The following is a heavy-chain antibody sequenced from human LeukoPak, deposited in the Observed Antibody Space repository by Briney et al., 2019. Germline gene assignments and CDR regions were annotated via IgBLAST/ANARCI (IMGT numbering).Heavy chain of an antibody. CDR2: ISWDSGSI. CDR1: GFTFDDYA. D-gene: IGHD3-22*01. V-gene: IGHV3-9*03. Sequence: PGRSLRLACAASGFTFDDYAMHWVRQAPGKGLEWVSCISWDSGSIGYADSVKGRFTISRDNAKNSLYLQMNSLRAEDMALYYCAKGATMIDNAFDIWGQGTMVTVSS. J-gene: IGHJ3*02. CDR3: AKGATMIDNAFDI.